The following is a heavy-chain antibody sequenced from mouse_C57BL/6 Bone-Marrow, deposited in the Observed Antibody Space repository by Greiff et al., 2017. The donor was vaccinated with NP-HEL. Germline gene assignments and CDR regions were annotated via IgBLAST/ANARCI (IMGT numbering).Heavy chain of an antibody. V-gene: IGHV8-8*01. CDR3: AYYDYDEGGPDY. J-gene: IGHJ2*01. CDR1: GFSLSTFGMG. CDR2: IWWDDDK. Sequence: QVTLNVSGPGILQPSQTLSLTCSFSGFSLSTFGMGVGWIRQPSGQGLEWLAHIWWDDDKYYNPALKSRLTISKDTSKNQVFLKIANVDTADTATYYCAYYDYDEGGPDYWGQGTTLTVSS. D-gene: IGHD2-4*01.